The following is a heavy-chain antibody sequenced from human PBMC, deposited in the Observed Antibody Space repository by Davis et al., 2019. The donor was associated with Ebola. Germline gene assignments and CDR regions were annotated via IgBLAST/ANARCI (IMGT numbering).Heavy chain of an antibody. Sequence: PGGSLRLSCAASGFTFSSYGMHWVRQSPGKGLEWVAFIRYDGRNKEYADSVKGRFTISRDNSKNTLFLQMDSLRAEDTAVYHCAGDLRAYCGGDCRHPVGDIWGQGTRVTVSS. CDR3: AGDLRAYCGGDCRHPVGDI. CDR1: GFTFSSYG. D-gene: IGHD2-21*02. CDR2: IRYDGRNK. J-gene: IGHJ3*02. V-gene: IGHV3-30*02.